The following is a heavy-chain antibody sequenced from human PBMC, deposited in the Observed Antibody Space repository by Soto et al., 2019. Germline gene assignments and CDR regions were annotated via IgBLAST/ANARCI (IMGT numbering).Heavy chain of an antibody. CDR1: GFTFSTLA. CDR2: ISSNGGST. V-gene: IGHV3-64D*06. Sequence: PGGSLRLSCPASGFTFSTLAMHWVRQAPGKGLEYVSSISSNGGSTYYADSVKGRFIISRDNSKNTLYLQMSSLRREDTAVYYCVKDRQVDYWGQGTLVTVSS. CDR3: VKDRQVDY. J-gene: IGHJ4*02.